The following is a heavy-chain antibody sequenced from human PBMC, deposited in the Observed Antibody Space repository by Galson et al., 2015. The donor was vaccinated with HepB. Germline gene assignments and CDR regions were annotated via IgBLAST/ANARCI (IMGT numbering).Heavy chain of an antibody. CDR1: GFTFSSYS. CDR3: ARRTLIASYYYDSSGYYVFDY. J-gene: IGHJ4*02. Sequence: SLRLSCAASGFTFSSYSMNWVRQAPGKGLEWVSSISSSSSYIYYADSVKGRFTISRDNAKNSLYLQMNSLRAEDTAVYYCARRTLIASYYYDSSGYYVFDYWGQGTLVTASS. CDR2: ISSSSSYI. V-gene: IGHV3-21*01. D-gene: IGHD3-22*01.